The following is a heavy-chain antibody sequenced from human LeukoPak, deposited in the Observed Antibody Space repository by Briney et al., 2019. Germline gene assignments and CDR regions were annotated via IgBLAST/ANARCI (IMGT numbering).Heavy chain of an antibody. V-gene: IGHV3-48*04. CDR3: ARGYCSSTSCYRHFDY. D-gene: IGHD2-2*01. Sequence: GGSLRLSCAPSRFTFSSYSTNWVRHAPGKGRGWVSYISSSSSSIYYADSVKGRFTISRDNAKNSLYLQMTSLRAEDTAVYYCARGYCSSTSCYRHFDYWGEGTLVTVSS. CDR1: RFTFSSYS. CDR2: ISSSSSSI. J-gene: IGHJ4*02.